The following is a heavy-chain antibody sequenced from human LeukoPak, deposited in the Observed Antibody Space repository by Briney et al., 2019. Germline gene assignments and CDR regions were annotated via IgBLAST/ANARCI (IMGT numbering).Heavy chain of an antibody. Sequence: SETLSLTCAVSGGSLRDHYWSWIRQVPGKGLEWIGEINDSGSTNYNPSLEGRVTLSVDPSKNQFSLKMRSVTAADTSVYYCVRPYCSRGSCYRDFDYWGQGTLVTVSS. D-gene: IGHD2-15*01. J-gene: IGHJ4*02. CDR2: INDSGST. CDR3: VRPYCSRGSCYRDFDY. CDR1: GGSLRDHY. V-gene: IGHV4-34*01.